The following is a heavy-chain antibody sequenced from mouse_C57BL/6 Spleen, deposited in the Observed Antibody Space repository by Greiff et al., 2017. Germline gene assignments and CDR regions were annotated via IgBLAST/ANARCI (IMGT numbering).Heavy chain of an antibody. CDR3: ARKRGFGGSSYPDY. V-gene: IGHV1-69*01. D-gene: IGHD1-1*01. J-gene: IGHJ2*01. CDR2: IDPSDSYT. Sequence: QVQLQQPGAELVMPGASVKLSCKASGYTFTSYWMHWVKQRPGQGLEWIGEIDPSDSYTNYNQKFKGKSTLTVDKSSSTAYMQLSSLTSEDSAVYDCARKRGFGGSSYPDYWGQGTTLTVSS. CDR1: GYTFTSYW.